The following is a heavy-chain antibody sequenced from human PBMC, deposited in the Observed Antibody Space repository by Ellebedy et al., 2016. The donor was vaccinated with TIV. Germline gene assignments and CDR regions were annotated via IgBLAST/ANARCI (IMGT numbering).Heavy chain of an antibody. CDR3: ARAVFGTKFDF. D-gene: IGHD1-14*01. CDR1: GGSLSGYS. Sequence: MPSETLSLTCAVYGGSLSGYSWSWIRQPPGTGLEWIGEINPSGSTNYNPSLKSRVTISVDTSKNQLSLKLISGTAADTAVYYCARAVFGTKFDFWGQGTLVTVSS. V-gene: IGHV4-34*01. J-gene: IGHJ4*02. CDR2: INPSGST.